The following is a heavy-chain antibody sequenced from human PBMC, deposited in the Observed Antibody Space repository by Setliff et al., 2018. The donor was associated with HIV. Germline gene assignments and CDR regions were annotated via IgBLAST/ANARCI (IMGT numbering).Heavy chain of an antibody. Sequence: LRLSCAASRFSFSTSWMTWVRQAPGKGLEWIANINEDGXXKYHGGSVWGRFTISRDNAKNXXYXXXNSLRAEDTAVYYCARPLLRXNXXXGXXGNWXDXXGXXXXVT. CDR3: ARPLLRXNXXXGXXGNWXDX. J-gene: IGHJ5*01. D-gene: IGHD2-8*01. CDR2: INEDGXXK. CDR1: RFSFSTSW. V-gene: IGHV3-7*03.